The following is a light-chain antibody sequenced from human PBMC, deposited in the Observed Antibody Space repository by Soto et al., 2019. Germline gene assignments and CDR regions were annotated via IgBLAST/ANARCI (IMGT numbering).Light chain of an antibody. CDR1: QTINNY. CDR2: DAS. J-gene: IGKJ5*01. CDR3: QQYYGLPPLT. Sequence: EIQLTQSAFSLSASLGAGITITCRASQTINNYLNWYQKKPGTAPKLLISDASNLAKAVTSRFSGSGSGTDSAFIITSLQREDHATYYCQQYYGLPPLTFGQGTLLEI. V-gene: IGKV1-33*01.